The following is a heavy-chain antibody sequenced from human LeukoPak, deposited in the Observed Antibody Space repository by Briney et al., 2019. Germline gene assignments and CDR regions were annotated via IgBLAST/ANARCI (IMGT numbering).Heavy chain of an antibody. J-gene: IGHJ4*02. CDR3: AREWQGGIAAAGTRIEGDY. CDR1: GFTVSSNY. CDR2: IKQDGSEK. Sequence: PGGSLRLSCAASGFTVSSNYMSWVRQAPGKGLEWVANIKQDGSEKNYVDSVKGRFTISRDNAENSLFLQMNSLRVEDTAVYYCAREWQGGIAAAGTRIEGDYWGQGTLVAVSS. V-gene: IGHV3-7*01. D-gene: IGHD6-13*01.